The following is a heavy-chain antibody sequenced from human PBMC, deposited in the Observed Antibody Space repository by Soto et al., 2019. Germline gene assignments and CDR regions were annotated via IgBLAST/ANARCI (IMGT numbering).Heavy chain of an antibody. CDR1: GFTFSSYA. Sequence: EVQLLESGGGLVQPGGSLRLSCAASGFTFSSYAMSWVRQAPGKGLEWVSAISGSGGSTYYADSVKGRFTISRDNSKNTLYLQMNSLRAEDTAVYYCAKAHLGGIVGATGARWYFDLWGRGTLVTVSS. J-gene: IGHJ2*01. V-gene: IGHV3-23*01. CDR3: AKAHLGGIVGATGARWYFDL. D-gene: IGHD1-26*01. CDR2: ISGSGGST.